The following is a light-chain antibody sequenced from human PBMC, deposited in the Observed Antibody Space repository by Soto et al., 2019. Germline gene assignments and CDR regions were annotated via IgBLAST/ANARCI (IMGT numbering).Light chain of an antibody. CDR3: QQYNNWPPIT. J-gene: IGKJ5*01. CDR2: DTS. V-gene: IGKV3D-15*01. Sequence: EIVLTQSPGTLSLSPGERATLSCRASQSVSSSYLAWYQQKPGQAPRLLIYDTSNRATGIPARFSGSGSGTEFTLSISSLQSEDSAVYYCQQYNNWPPITFGQGTRLEIK. CDR1: QSVSSSY.